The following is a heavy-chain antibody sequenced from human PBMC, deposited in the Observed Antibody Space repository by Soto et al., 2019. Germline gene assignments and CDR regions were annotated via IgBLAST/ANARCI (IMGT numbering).Heavy chain of an antibody. CDR2: TYYTGNT. CDR1: GDSISTYY. Sequence: SDTLSLTCTVSGDSISTYYGSWIRQPPGKGLEWIAYTYYTGNTYHNPSLKSRVTISMDTSKNQFSLKLSSVTAADTAVYYCARYYYDSSGYYYGWFDPWGQGTLVTVSS. D-gene: IGHD3-22*01. CDR3: ARYYYDSSGYYYGWFDP. J-gene: IGHJ5*02. V-gene: IGHV4-59*07.